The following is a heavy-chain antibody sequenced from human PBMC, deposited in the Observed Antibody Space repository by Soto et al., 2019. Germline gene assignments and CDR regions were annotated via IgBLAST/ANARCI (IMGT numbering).Heavy chain of an antibody. CDR2: ISAYNGNT. CDR1: GYTFTSYG. CDR3: ARDSDVYCSGGSCYGPWSDY. Sequence: GASVKVSCKASGYTFTSYGISWVRQAPGQGLEWMGWISAYNGNTNYAQKLQGRVTMTTDTSTSTAYMELRSLRSDDTAVYYCARDSDVYCSGGSCYGPWSDYWGQGTLVTVSS. D-gene: IGHD2-15*01. J-gene: IGHJ4*02. V-gene: IGHV1-18*01.